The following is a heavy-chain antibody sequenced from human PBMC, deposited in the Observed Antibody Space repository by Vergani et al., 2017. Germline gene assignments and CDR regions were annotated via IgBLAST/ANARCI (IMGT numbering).Heavy chain of an antibody. J-gene: IGHJ3*02. CDR1: GGTFSSYA. CDR2: IIPIFGTA. V-gene: IGHV1-69*01. D-gene: IGHD3-22*01. CDR3: ARDISPYDRSGYKGDAFDI. Sequence: QVQLVQSGAEVKKPGSSVKVSCKASGGTFSSYAISWVRQAPGQGLEWMGGIIPIFGTANYAQKFQGRVTITADESTSTAYMELSSLRSEDTAVYYCARDISPYDRSGYKGDAFDIWGQGTMVTVSS.